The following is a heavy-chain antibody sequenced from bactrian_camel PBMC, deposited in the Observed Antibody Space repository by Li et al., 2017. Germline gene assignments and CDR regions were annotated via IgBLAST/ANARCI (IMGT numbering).Heavy chain of an antibody. D-gene: IGHD1*01. V-gene: IGHV3S53*01. CDR2: IASDGSQ. CDR3: AAEVVLGRCLGGYEYKS. CDR1: RLSYPC. Sequence: HVQLVESGGGSVQTGGSLTLSCVVSRLSYPCMAWFRQAPGKEREGVAAIASDGSQSYAKSVKGRFTISKDNTKNILYLQMNTLQPEDTGTYQCAAEVVLGRCLGGYEYKSWGQGTQVTVS. J-gene: IGHJ4*01.